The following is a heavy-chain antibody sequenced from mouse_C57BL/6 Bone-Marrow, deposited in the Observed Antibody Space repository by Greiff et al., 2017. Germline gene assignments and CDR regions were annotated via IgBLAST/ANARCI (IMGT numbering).Heavy chain of an antibody. CDR3: AREGIYYDYDWFAY. Sequence: LQQPGAELVRPGTSVKLSCKASGYTFTSYWMHWVKQRPGQGLEWIGVIDPSDSYTNYNQKFKGKATLTVDTSSSTAYMQLSSLTSEDSAVYYCAREGIYYDYDWFAYWGQGTLVTVSA. CDR2: IDPSDSYT. J-gene: IGHJ3*01. CDR1: GYTFTSYW. D-gene: IGHD2-4*01. V-gene: IGHV1-59*01.